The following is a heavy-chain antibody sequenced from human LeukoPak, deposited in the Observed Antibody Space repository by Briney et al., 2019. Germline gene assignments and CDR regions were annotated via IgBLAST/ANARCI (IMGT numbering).Heavy chain of an antibody. CDR1: GGSISSYY. CDR3: AGVATIVVNYYYMDV. CDR2: IYYSEST. D-gene: IGHD5-12*01. J-gene: IGHJ6*03. V-gene: IGHV4-59*08. Sequence: PSETLSLTCTVSGGSISSYYWSWIRQPPGKGLEWIGYIYYSESTNYNPSLKSRVTISVDTSKNQFSLKLSSVTAADTAVYYCAGVATIVVNYYYMDVWGKGTTVTVSS.